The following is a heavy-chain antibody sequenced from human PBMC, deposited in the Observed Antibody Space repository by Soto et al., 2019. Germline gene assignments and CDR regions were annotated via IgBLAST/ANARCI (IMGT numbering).Heavy chain of an antibody. Sequence: PSETLSLTCTFSGGSIINFYWSWIRQPPGKGLEWICYVYYTGSTSYNPSLKRRVTFSADPSRGQFSLRLNSVTAADTAVYYCARTVLGPDLLADSFVDYYYYMDVWGQGTTVTVSS. CDR3: ARTVLGPDLLADSFVDYYYYMDV. D-gene: IGHD3-9*01. CDR2: VYYTGST. CDR1: GGSIINFY. J-gene: IGHJ6*03. V-gene: IGHV4-59*08.